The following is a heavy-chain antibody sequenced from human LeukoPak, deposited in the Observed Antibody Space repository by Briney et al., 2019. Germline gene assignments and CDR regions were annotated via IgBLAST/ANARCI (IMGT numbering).Heavy chain of an antibody. D-gene: IGHD2-2*01. J-gene: IGHJ4*02. V-gene: IGHV3-48*01. CDR2: ISSSSSTI. CDR3: ARPARHCSSTRCYVRYYFDY. CDR1: GFTFSSYS. Sequence: GGSLRLSCAASGFTFSSYSMNWVRQAPGKGLEWVSYISSSSSTIYYADSVKGRFTISRDNAKNSLYLQMNSLRAEDTAVYYCARPARHCSSTRCYVRYYFDYWGQGTLVTVSS.